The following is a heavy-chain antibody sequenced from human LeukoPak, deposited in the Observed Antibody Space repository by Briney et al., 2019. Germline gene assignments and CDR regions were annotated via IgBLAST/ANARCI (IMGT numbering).Heavy chain of an antibody. CDR2: ITASSGGT. CDR3: AEIRFYYDSSFDYWYFDL. CDR1: GFPFSSYA. V-gene: IGHV3-23*01. J-gene: IGHJ2*01. D-gene: IGHD3-22*01. Sequence: GSLRLSCAASGFPFSSYAMGWVRQAPRKVLEWVSAITASSGGTYYADSVKGRFTISRDNSKNTLYLQINSLRAEDAAIYYSAEIRFYYDSSFDYWYFDLWGRGTLVTVSS.